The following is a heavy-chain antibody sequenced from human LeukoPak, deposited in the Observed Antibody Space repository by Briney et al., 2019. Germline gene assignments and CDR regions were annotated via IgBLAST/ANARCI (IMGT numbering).Heavy chain of an antibody. D-gene: IGHD2-15*01. J-gene: IGHJ4*02. CDR3: ARGYCSGGSCYNFDY. Sequence: SETLSLTCTVSGGSISSCYWSWIRQPPGKGLEWIGYIYYSGSTNYNPSLKSRVTISVGTSKNQFSLKLSSVTAADTAVYYCARGYCSGGSCYNFDYWGQGTLVTVSS. CDR2: IYYSGST. V-gene: IGHV4-59*01. CDR1: GGSISSCY.